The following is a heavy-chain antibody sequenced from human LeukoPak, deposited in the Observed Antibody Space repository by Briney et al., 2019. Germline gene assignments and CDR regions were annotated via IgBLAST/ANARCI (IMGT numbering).Heavy chain of an antibody. CDR3: ARGGLAVRGVSFWFDP. D-gene: IGHD3-10*01. Sequence: PGGSLRLSCAASGFTFSSYAMHWVRQAPGKGLEYVSAISSNGGSTYYANSVKGRFTISRDNSKNTLYLQMGSLRAEDMAVYYCARGGLAVRGVSFWFDPWGQGTLVTVSS. J-gene: IGHJ5*02. CDR1: GFTFSSYA. CDR2: ISSNGGST. V-gene: IGHV3-64*01.